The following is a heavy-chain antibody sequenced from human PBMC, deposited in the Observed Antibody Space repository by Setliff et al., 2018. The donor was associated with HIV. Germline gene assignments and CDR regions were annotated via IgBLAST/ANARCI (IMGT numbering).Heavy chain of an antibody. Sequence: PGGSLRLSCAASGFTFDDYAMHWVRQAPGKGLEWVAFIRYDGSDKYYADSVKGRFTISRDNFKNTVYLQMNSLRSDDTAVYYCARAGGPGYLDYWGQGTLVTVSS. CDR2: IRYDGSDK. CDR1: GFTFDDYA. V-gene: IGHV3-30*02. J-gene: IGHJ4*02. CDR3: ARAGGPGYLDY. D-gene: IGHD3-10*01.